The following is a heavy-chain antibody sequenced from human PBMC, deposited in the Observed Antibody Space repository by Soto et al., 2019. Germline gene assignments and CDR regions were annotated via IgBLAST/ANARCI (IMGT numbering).Heavy chain of an antibody. CDR2: ISGSAGIT. V-gene: IGHV3-23*01. CDR3: AKDRGVEGSSVRAFDI. J-gene: IGHJ3*02. D-gene: IGHD2-8*01. Sequence: LRLSCAASGFTFSSHGINWVRQAPGKGLEWVSFISGSAGITFYADSVKGRFTISRDNSKNTVYLQMNSLSAEDTALYYCAKDRGVEGSSVRAFDIWGQGTMVTVSS. CDR1: GFTFSSHG.